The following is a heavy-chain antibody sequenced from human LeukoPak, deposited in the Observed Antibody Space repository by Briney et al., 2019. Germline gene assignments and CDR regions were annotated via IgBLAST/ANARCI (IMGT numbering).Heavy chain of an antibody. Sequence: ASVKVSRKASGYTFTSYGISWVRQAPGQGLEWMGWISAYNGNTNYAQKLQGRVTMTTDTSTSTAYMELRILRSDDTAVYYCAREFRGGDPFDYWGQGTLVTVSS. CDR2: ISAYNGNT. CDR3: AREFRGGDPFDY. CDR1: GYTFTSYG. V-gene: IGHV1-18*01. D-gene: IGHD3-16*01. J-gene: IGHJ4*02.